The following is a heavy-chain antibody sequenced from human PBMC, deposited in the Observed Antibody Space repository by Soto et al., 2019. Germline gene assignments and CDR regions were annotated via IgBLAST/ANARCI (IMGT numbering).Heavy chain of an antibody. Sequence: EVSLRLACAASGFTFSSYVMHWVRQAPGTGLEWVAVISYDGSKKYYADSVKGRFTISRDNSKNTLYLQMNSLRAEDTAVYYCAKVDPYCSRGSCSPGGPFDYWGQGT. CDR3: AKVDPYCSRGSCSPGGPFDY. J-gene: IGHJ4*02. D-gene: IGHD2-15*01. V-gene: IGHV3-30*18. CDR1: GFTFSSYV. CDR2: ISYDGSKK.